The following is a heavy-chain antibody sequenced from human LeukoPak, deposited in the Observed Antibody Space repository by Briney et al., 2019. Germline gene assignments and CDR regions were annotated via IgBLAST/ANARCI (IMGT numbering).Heavy chain of an antibody. J-gene: IGHJ4*02. CDR1: GYTFTSYD. V-gene: IGHV1-8*01. CDR3: ARAATLRSYYDYVWGSYRHTWGIDY. CDR2: MNPNSGNT. Sequence: ASVKVSCKASGYTFTSYDINWVRQATGQGLEWMGWMNPNSGNTGYAQKFQGRVTITRNTSISTAYMELSSLRSEDTAVYYCARAATLRSYYDYVWGSYRHTWGIDYWGQGTLVTVSS. D-gene: IGHD3-16*02.